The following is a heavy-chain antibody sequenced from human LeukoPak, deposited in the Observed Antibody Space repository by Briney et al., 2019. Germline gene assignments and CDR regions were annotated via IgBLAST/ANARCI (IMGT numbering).Heavy chain of an antibody. CDR2: IYHSGST. J-gene: IGHJ4*02. CDR1: GGSISSSKW. V-gene: IGHV4-4*02. CDR3: ARTPGYSVSYFDY. Sequence: SETLSLTCAVSGGSISSSKWWSWVRQRPGKGLEWIGEIYHSGSTKYNPSLKSRVTISVDKSNNQFSLKLSSVTAADTAVYYCARTPGYSVSYFDYWGQGTLVTVSS. D-gene: IGHD5/OR15-5a*01.